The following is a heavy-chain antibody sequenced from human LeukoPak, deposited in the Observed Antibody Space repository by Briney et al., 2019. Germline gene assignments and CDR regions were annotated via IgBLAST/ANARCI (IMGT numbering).Heavy chain of an antibody. J-gene: IGHJ1*01. D-gene: IGHD1-14*01. CDR3: AAGTSGRPEYFQH. V-gene: IGHV1-69*01. Sequence: ASVKVSCKASGGTFSSYAISWVRQAPGQGLEWMGGIIPIFGTANYAQKFQGRVTITADESTSTAYMELSSLRSEDTAVYFCAAGTSGRPEYFQHWGQGTLVTVSS. CDR1: GGTFSSYA. CDR2: IIPIFGTA.